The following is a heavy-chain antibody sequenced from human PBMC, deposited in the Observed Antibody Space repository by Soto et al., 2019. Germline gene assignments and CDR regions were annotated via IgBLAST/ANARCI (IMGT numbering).Heavy chain of an antibody. CDR1: GYSFTSYW. V-gene: IGHV5-51*01. J-gene: IGHJ6*02. CDR3: ARAVNYYDSSGYYRTHYYYYGMDA. CDR2: IYPGDSDT. D-gene: IGHD3-22*01. Sequence: RGESLKISCKGSGYSFTSYWIGWVRQMPGKGLEWMGIIYPGDSDTRYSPSFQGQVTTSADKSISTAYLQWSSLKASDTAIYYCARAVNYYDSSGYYRTHYYYYGMDAWGQGTTVTVSS.